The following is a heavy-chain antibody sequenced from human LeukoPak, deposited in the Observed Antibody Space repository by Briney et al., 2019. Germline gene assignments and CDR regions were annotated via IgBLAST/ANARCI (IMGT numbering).Heavy chain of an antibody. V-gene: IGHV3-7*01. Sequence: GGSLRLSCEGSGFTFSNYWMGWVRQAPGKGLQWVANIKTDGSEKYYVDSVKGRFTISRDNAKNSLYLQMNSLRAEDTAVYYCAKDLGVSSGSLDAFDIWGQGTIVTVSS. CDR2: IKTDGSEK. D-gene: IGHD1-26*01. CDR1: GFTFSNYW. CDR3: AKDLGVSSGSLDAFDI. J-gene: IGHJ3*02.